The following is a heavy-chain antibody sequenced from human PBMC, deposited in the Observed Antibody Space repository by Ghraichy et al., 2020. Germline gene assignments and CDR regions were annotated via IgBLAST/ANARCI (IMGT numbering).Heavy chain of an antibody. CDR1: GYTFTGYY. Sequence: ASVKVSCKASGYTFTGYYMHWVRQAPGQGLEWMGWINPNSGGTNYAQKFQGWVTMTRDTSISTAYMELSRLRSDDTAVYYCARDWSSGSSGAFDIWGQGTMVTVSS. D-gene: IGHD1-26*01. V-gene: IGHV1-2*04. J-gene: IGHJ3*02. CDR2: INPNSGGT. CDR3: ARDWSSGSSGAFDI.